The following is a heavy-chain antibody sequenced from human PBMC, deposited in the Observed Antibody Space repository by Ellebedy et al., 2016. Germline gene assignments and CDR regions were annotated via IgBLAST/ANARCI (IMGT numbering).Heavy chain of an antibody. Sequence: SQTLSLTCXIFGDSVSSNSVAWNWIRQSPSRGLEWLGRTYYRSKGYNEYAVSVKSRININPDTSKNQFSLQLISVTPEDTAVYYCARGAMTTAITPTFDYWGQGTLVTVSS. CDR3: ARGAMTTAITPTFDY. CDR2: TYYRSKGYN. J-gene: IGHJ4*02. CDR1: GDSVSSNSVA. D-gene: IGHD4-23*01. V-gene: IGHV6-1*01.